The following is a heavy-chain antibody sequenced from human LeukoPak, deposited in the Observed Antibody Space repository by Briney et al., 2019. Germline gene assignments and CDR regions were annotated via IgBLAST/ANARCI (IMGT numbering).Heavy chain of an antibody. D-gene: IGHD3-22*01. Sequence: PGGSLRLSCAASGFTFSSYSMNGVRQAPGKGLEWVSSISGSSSYIYYADSVKGRFTISRDNAKNSLYLQMNSLRAEDTAVYYCARAVWDSSGHLFDYWGQGTLVTVSS. V-gene: IGHV3-21*01. CDR2: ISGSSSYI. CDR1: GFTFSSYS. CDR3: ARAVWDSSGHLFDY. J-gene: IGHJ4*02.